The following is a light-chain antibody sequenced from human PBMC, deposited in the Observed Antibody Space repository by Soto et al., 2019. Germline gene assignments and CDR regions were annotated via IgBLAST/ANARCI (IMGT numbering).Light chain of an antibody. V-gene: IGKV1-8*01. CDR1: QGISSY. J-gene: IGKJ5*01. CDR2: AAS. CDR3: QQSYSTPWT. Sequence: AIRMTQSPSSLSASTGDRVTITCRASQGISSYLAWYQQKPGKAPKLLIYAASSLQSGVPSRFSGSGSGTDFTLTISSLQPEHFATYYCQQSYSTPWTFGQGTRLEIK.